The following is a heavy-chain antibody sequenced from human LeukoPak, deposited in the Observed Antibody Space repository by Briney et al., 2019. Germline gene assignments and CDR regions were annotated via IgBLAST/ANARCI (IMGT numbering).Heavy chain of an antibody. D-gene: IGHD7-27*01. Sequence: GASVKVSFKPSGYSFTSYDINWVRESTGQGLEWMGWMSPKSGHTGYAQNFQGRVTMTRNTSISTAYMELSSLRSEDTAVYYCVGGAPNWGFDYWGQGTLVTVSS. CDR2: MSPKSGHT. CDR1: GYSFTSYD. J-gene: IGHJ4*02. V-gene: IGHV1-8*01. CDR3: VGGAPNWGFDY.